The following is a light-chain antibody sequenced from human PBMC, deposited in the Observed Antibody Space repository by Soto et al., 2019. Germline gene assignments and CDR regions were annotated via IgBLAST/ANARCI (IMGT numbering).Light chain of an antibody. J-gene: IGKJ1*01. CDR3: QQYGTSFWT. Sequence: EIVLTQSPGTLSLSPGERATLSCRASQSVSSNYLAWYQQKPGQTPRLLIYGAFSRATGIPDGFSGSGSGTDFTLTISRLEPEDFAVYYCQQYGTSFWTFGQGTKVEIK. CDR1: QSVSSNY. CDR2: GAF. V-gene: IGKV3-20*01.